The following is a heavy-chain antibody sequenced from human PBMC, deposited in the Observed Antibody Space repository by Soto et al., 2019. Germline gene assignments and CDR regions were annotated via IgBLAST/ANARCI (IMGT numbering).Heavy chain of an antibody. CDR3: ATVRLRLGELSSFPWFDP. CDR1: GYTHTELS. D-gene: IGHD3-16*02. J-gene: IGHJ5*02. Sequence: ASVKVSCKVSGYTHTELSMHWVRQAPGKGLEWMGGFDPEDGETIYAQKFQGRVTMTEDTSTDTAYMELSSLRSEETAVYYCATVRLRLGELSSFPWFDPWGQGTLVTVSS. CDR2: FDPEDGET. V-gene: IGHV1-24*01.